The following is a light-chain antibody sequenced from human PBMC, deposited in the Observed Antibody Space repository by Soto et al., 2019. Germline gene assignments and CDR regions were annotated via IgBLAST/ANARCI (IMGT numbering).Light chain of an antibody. J-gene: IGKJ4*01. CDR3: QQYNKWPPL. CDR1: QSFVNMY. V-gene: IGKV3D-15*01. CDR2: GAS. Sequence: IVLPQSPGTLSFSPGERGTLSCRASQSFVNMYLAWYQQKPGQAPRLLMYGASSRATGIPDRFSGSGSGTEFTLTINSLQSEDIAIYFCQQYNKWPPLLGGGPKVDI.